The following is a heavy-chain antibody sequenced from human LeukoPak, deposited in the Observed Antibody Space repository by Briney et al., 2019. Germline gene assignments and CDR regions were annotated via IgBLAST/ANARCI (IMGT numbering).Heavy chain of an antibody. J-gene: IGHJ4*02. CDR3: ARGSIAAYPDY. CDR2: IYASGST. CDR1: GGSISSHYSSHY. V-gene: IGHV4-4*07. D-gene: IGHD6-6*01. Sequence: SETLSLTCTVSGGSISSHYSSHYWSWIRQPAGKGLEWIGRIYASGSTNYNPSLRSRVTMSVDTSKNQFSLQMSSVTAADTAVYYCARGSIAAYPDYWGQRTLVTVSS.